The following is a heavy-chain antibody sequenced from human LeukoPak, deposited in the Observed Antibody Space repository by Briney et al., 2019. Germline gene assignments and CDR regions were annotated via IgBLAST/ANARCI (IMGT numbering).Heavy chain of an antibody. CDR3: ARAMSIEARLQTICDY. J-gene: IGHJ4*02. Sequence: PSETLSLTCTVSGYSISTGYYWDWIRQPPREGLEWIGTFYHGGSTYYNPSLKSRVTISVDTSKNQLSLNLTSVTAADTAVYYLARAMSIEARLQTICDYWGQGTLVTVSS. D-gene: IGHD6-6*01. CDR2: FYHGGST. CDR1: GYSISTGYY. V-gene: IGHV4-38-2*02.